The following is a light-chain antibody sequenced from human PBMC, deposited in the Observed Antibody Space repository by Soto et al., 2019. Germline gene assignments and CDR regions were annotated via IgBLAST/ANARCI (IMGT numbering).Light chain of an antibody. CDR2: DAS. CDR1: QSISSY. J-gene: IGKJ3*01. Sequence: EIVLTQSPATLSLSPGERATLSCRASQSISSYLAWYQQKPDQAPRLLIYDASNRATGIPGRFSGSGSGTDLTLTISSLVPEDFAVYYCHQRSTWPFTFGPGTKVDIK. V-gene: IGKV3-11*01. CDR3: HQRSTWPFT.